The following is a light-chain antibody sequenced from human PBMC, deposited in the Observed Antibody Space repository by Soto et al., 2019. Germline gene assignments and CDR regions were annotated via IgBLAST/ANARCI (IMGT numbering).Light chain of an antibody. Sequence: QYALTQPGSVSGSLGQAIAISCTGTTRDIAGYNYISWYQQLPGKAPKLMIYQVTIRPSGISNRFSGSKSGNTASLTISGLQAEDEADYYCTSFSSSTSLYVFGTGTKVTVL. CDR1: TRDIAGYNY. CDR3: TSFSSSTSLYV. J-gene: IGLJ1*01. CDR2: QVT. V-gene: IGLV2-14*01.